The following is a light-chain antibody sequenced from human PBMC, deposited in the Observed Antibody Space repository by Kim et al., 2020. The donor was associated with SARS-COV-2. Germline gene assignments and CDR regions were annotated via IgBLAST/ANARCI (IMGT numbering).Light chain of an antibody. CDR2: LGS. CDR3: MQALQTPH. CDR1: QSLLHSNGYNY. V-gene: IGKV2-28*01. Sequence: DIVMTQSPLSLPVTPGEPASISCRSSQSLLHSNGYNYLDWYLQKPGQSPQLLIYLGSNRASGVPDRFSGSGSGTDFTLKISRVEAEDVGVYYCMQALQTPHFGPETKVDIK. J-gene: IGKJ3*01.